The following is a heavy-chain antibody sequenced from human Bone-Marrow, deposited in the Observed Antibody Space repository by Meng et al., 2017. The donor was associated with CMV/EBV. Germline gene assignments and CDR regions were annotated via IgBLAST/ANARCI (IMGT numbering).Heavy chain of an antibody. CDR1: GYTFTGYY. Sequence: ASVKVSCKASGYTFTGYYMHWVRQAPGQGLEWMGWINPNSGGTNYAQKFQGRVTMTRDTSISTAYMELSRLRSEDTAVYYCARAKLRFLEWLLMSRYGMDVWGQGTTVTVSS. D-gene: IGHD3-3*01. J-gene: IGHJ6*02. CDR3: ARAKLRFLEWLLMSRYGMDV. V-gene: IGHV1-2*02. CDR2: INPNSGGT.